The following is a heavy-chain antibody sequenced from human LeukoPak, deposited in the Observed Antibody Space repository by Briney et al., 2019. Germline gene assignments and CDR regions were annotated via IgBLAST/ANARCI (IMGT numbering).Heavy chain of an antibody. CDR1: GYTFTSYG. J-gene: IGHJ4*02. D-gene: IGHD3-9*01. Sequence: ASVKVSCKASGYTFTSYGISWVRQAPGQGLEWMGWMSAYNGNTNYAQKLQGRVTMTTDTSTSTAYMELRSLRSDDTAVYYCARVPLNYDILTGYDYWGQGTLVTVSS. CDR3: ARVPLNYDILTGYDY. CDR2: MSAYNGNT. V-gene: IGHV1-18*04.